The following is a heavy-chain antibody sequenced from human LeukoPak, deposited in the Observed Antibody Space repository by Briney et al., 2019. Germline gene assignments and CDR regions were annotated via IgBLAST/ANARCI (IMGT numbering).Heavy chain of an antibody. CDR1: GFTFSNYW. CDR3: ASHYGSGSYYNEAFDI. J-gene: IGHJ3*02. Sequence: GGSLRLSCAASGFTFSNYWMHWVRQAPGKGLVWVSRINSDGSSTSYADSVKGRFTISRDNAKNTLYLQMNSLRAEDTAVYYCASHYGSGSYYNEAFDIWGQGTMVTVSS. D-gene: IGHD3-10*01. CDR2: INSDGSST. V-gene: IGHV3-74*01.